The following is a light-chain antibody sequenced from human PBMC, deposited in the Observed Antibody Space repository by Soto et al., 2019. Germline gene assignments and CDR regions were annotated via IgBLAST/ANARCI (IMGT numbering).Light chain of an antibody. CDR3: TAFSANRVYL. J-gene: IGLJ1*01. CDR2: EVN. Sequence: QSVLTQPPSAAGSPGQSVAISCTGTSSDVGGYNYVSWYQQHPGKAPKLMIYEVNNRSPGISGRFSASKSGLTASLTISGLQAEDEADYYCTAFSANRVYLFGPGTKVTVL. V-gene: IGLV2-8*01. CDR1: SSDVGGYNY.